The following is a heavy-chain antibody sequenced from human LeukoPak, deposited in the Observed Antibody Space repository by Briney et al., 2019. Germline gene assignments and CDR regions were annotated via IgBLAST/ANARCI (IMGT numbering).Heavy chain of an antibody. D-gene: IGHD3-22*01. V-gene: IGHV4-59*08. Sequence: SETLSLTCTVSGGSIRSYYWSWIRQPPGKGLEWIGYIYYSGSTNYNPSLKSRVTISVDTSKNQFSLKLSSVTAADTAVYYCARQFYYYDSSGYWSYYFDYWGQGTLVTVSS. CDR2: IYYSGST. CDR1: GGSIRSYY. CDR3: ARQFYYYDSSGYWSYYFDY. J-gene: IGHJ4*02.